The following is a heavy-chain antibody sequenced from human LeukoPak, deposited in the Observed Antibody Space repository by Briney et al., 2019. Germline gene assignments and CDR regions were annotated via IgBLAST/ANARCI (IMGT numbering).Heavy chain of an antibody. V-gene: IGHV3-13*01. CDR3: APQQLPRGYGY. CDR1: GFTFSSYD. CDR2: IGTAGDT. Sequence: GGSLRLSCAASGFTFSSYDMHWVRQATGKGLEWVSAIGTAGDTYYPGSVKGRFTISRENAKNSLYLQMNSLRAEDTAVYYCAPQQLPRGYGYWGQGTLVTVSS. J-gene: IGHJ4*02. D-gene: IGHD6-13*01.